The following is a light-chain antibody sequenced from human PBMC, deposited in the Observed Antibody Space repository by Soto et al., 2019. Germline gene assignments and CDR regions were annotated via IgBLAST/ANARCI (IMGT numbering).Light chain of an antibody. Sequence: EIVLTQSPGTLSLSPGERATLSCRASQSVSSSYLAWYQQKPGQAPRLLIYGASSRATGIPDRFSGSGSGTDFPLTISRLEPEDFAVYYCQRDGSSPLFPFGPGTKVDIK. CDR3: QRDGSSPLFP. CDR1: QSVSSSY. J-gene: IGKJ3*01. CDR2: GAS. V-gene: IGKV3-20*01.